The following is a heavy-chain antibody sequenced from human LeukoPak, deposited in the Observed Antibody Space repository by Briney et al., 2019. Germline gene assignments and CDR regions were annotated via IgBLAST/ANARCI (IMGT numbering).Heavy chain of an antibody. Sequence: ASVKVSCKASGYTFTSFAMHWVRQAPGQRLERMGWINPGNGNTKYSQKFQGRVTITRNTSASTAFMELSSLRSEDTAVYYCARDRGWELRHFDYWGQGTLVTVSS. CDR3: ARDRGWELRHFDY. D-gene: IGHD1-26*01. CDR2: INPGNGNT. V-gene: IGHV1-3*01. CDR1: GYTFTSFA. J-gene: IGHJ4*02.